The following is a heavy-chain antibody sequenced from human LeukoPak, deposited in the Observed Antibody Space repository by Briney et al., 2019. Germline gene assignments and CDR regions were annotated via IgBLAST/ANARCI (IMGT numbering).Heavy chain of an antibody. D-gene: IGHD3-10*01. CDR2: ISYEGGTQ. CDR1: GVTLSPYG. V-gene: IGHV3-30*18. J-gene: IGHJ5*02. CDR3: AKEGTPQVSTWYDL. Sequence: GGSLRLSCAASGVTLSPYGMHWVRQAPGKGLEWVAVISYEGGTQHYADSVKGRFIISRDNPRNTLYLQMSILRTEDTAVYYCAKEGTPQVSTWYDLWGQGTQVTVSS.